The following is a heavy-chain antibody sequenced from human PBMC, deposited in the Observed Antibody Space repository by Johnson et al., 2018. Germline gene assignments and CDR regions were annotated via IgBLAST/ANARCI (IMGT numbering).Heavy chain of an antibody. D-gene: IGHD4-17*01. V-gene: IGHV3-9*01. Sequence: EVQLVESGGGLVQPGRSLRLSCAASGFTFDDYAMHWVRQAPGKGLEWVSGISWKSGSIGYADSVKGRFTISRDNAKNSRYLQMNSLGAEDTALYYCAKDIDGDYPLDAFDIWGQGTMVTVSS. CDR1: GFTFDDYA. CDR2: ISWKSGSI. CDR3: AKDIDGDYPLDAFDI. J-gene: IGHJ3*02.